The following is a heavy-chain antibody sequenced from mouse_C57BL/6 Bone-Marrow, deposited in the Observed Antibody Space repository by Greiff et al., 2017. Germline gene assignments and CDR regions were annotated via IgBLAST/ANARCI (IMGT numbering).Heavy chain of an antibody. CDR3: ACITTVVAGDY. CDR2: INPNNGGT. Sequence: EVQLQQSGPELVKPGASVKISCKASGYTFTDYYMNWVKQSHGKSLEWIGDINPNNGGTSYNQKFKGKATLTVDKSSSTAYMELRSLTSEDSAVYYCACITTVVAGDYWGQGTTLTVSS. J-gene: IGHJ2*01. D-gene: IGHD1-1*01. CDR1: GYTFTDYY. V-gene: IGHV1-26*01.